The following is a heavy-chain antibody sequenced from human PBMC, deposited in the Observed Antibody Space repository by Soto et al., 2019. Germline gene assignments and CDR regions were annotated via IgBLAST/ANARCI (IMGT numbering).Heavy chain of an antibody. CDR3: AIGHGPGNYGMDV. V-gene: IGHV3-23*01. CDR1: GFTFSSYA. J-gene: IGHJ6*02. Sequence: EVQLLESGGGLIQPGGSLRLSCAASGFTFSSYAMTWVRQAPGKGLEWVSAVSGRDGNTYYADSVKGRFTVSRDSSKDTLSLQMNSLRAEDTAVYFCAIGHGPGNYGMDVWGPGTTVTVSS. CDR2: VSGRDGNT.